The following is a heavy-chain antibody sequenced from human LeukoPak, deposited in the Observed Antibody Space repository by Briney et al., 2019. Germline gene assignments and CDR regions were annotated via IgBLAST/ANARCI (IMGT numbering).Heavy chain of an antibody. V-gene: IGHV1-2*02. CDR3: GRDRAFAGTAPDAFDI. D-gene: IGHD6-19*01. J-gene: IGHJ3*02. CDR1: GYTFTGYY. Sequence: ASVKVSCKASGYTFTGYYIHWVRQAPGQRLEWMAWINPNSGGIKYAQKFQGRVTMTRDTSISTAYMELSRLRSDDTAVYYCGRDRAFAGTAPDAFDIWGQGTMVTVSS. CDR2: INPNSGGI.